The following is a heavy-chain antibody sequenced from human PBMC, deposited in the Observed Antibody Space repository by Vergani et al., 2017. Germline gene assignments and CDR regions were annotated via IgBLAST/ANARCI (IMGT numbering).Heavy chain of an antibody. CDR1: GFTFDDYA. J-gene: IGHJ6*03. CDR2: ISWDGGST. Sequence: EVQLVESGGVVVQPGGSLRLSCAASGFTFDDYAMHWVRQAPGKGLEWVSLISWDGGSTYYADSVKGRFTISRDNSKNSLYLQMNSLRAEDTALYYCATDIERWGHLYYMDVWGKGTTVTVSS. CDR3: ATDIERWGHLYYMDV. V-gene: IGHV3-43D*04. D-gene: IGHD2-21*02.